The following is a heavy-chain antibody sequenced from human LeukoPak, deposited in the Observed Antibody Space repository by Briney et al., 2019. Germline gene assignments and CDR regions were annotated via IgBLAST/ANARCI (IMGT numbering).Heavy chain of an antibody. CDR1: GFTFSSYG. V-gene: IGHV3-23*01. Sequence: PGGSLRLSCVVSGFTFSSYGMSWVRQAPEKGLEWVSAISGSGGGTYYADSVKGRFTISRDNSKNTQYLQMNSLRAEDTAVYYCAKDRNDLGRGWPEAFEYWGQGTLVTVSS. CDR3: AKDRNDLGRGWPEAFEY. J-gene: IGHJ4*02. CDR2: ISGSGGGT. D-gene: IGHD6-19*01.